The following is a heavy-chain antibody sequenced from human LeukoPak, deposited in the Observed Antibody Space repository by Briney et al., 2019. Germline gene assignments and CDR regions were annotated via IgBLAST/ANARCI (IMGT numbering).Heavy chain of an antibody. Sequence: ASVKVSCKASGYTFTSYGISWVRQAPGQGLEWMGWISAYNGNTNYAQKLQGRVTMTTDTSTSTAYMELRSLRSDDTAVYYCARQDRRYYYYGMDVWGQGTTVTVSS. J-gene: IGHJ6*02. CDR2: ISAYNGNT. CDR3: ARQDRRYYYYGMDV. CDR1: GYTFTSYG. V-gene: IGHV1-18*01.